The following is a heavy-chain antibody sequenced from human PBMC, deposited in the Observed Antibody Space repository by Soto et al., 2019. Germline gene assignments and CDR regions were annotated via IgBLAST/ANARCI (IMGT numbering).Heavy chain of an antibody. CDR1: GFTFSSYS. V-gene: IGHV3-21*01. CDR3: ARDPCDEFNDDY. CDR2: ISSSSSYI. Sequence: EVQLVESGGGLVKPGGSLRLSCAASGFTFSSYSMNWVRQAPGKGLEWVSSISSSSSYIYYADSVKGRFTISRDNAKNSLYLQMNSLRAEDTAVYYCARDPCDEFNDDYWGQGTLVTVSS. D-gene: IGHD1-1*01. J-gene: IGHJ4*02.